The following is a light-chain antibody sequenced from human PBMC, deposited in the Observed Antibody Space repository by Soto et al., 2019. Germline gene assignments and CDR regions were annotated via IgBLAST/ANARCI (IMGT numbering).Light chain of an antibody. CDR2: KAS. J-gene: IGKJ1*01. CDR1: QSISSW. Sequence: IQMTQSPSTLSASVGDRVTITCRASQSISSWLAWYQQKPGTAPKLLIYKASTLKSGVPSRFSGSGSGTEFTLTISSLQPDDFATYYCQHYNSYSEAFGQGTKVDIK. V-gene: IGKV1-5*03. CDR3: QHYNSYSEA.